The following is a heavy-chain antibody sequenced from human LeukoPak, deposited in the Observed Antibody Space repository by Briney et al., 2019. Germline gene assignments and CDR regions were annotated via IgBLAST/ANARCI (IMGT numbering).Heavy chain of an antibody. CDR2: IYHSGST. Sequence: PSQTLSLTCAVSGGSISSGGYSWSWIRQPPGKGLEWIGYIYHSGSTYYNPSLKSRVTISVDTSKNQFALKLSSVTAADTAVYYCARFVVVTALSLRGFDYWGQGTLVTVSS. D-gene: IGHD2-21*02. CDR3: ARFVVVTALSLRGFDY. V-gene: IGHV4-30-2*02. CDR1: GGSISSGGYS. J-gene: IGHJ4*02.